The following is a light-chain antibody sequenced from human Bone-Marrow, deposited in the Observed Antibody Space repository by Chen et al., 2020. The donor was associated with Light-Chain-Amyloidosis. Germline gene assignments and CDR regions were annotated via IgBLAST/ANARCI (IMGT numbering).Light chain of an antibody. J-gene: IGKJ1*01. Sequence: DIQMTQSPSYLSASVGDRVTITCRASQSISSYLNWDQQQPGKAPKLLIYAASSVQSGVPSRFSGSGSGTDFTLTISSLQPEDFATYYCQQSYSTPRTFGQGTKVEIK. CDR3: QQSYSTPRT. CDR2: AAS. V-gene: IGKV1-39*01. CDR1: QSISSY.